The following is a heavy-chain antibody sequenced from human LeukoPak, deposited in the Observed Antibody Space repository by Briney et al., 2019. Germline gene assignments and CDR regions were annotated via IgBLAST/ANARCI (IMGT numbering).Heavy chain of an antibody. CDR3: ARVRGRNAFDI. Sequence: SETLSLTCTVSGGSISSSSYYWGWIRQPPGKGLEWIGYIYYSGSTNYNPSLKSRVTISVDTSKNQFSLKLSSVTAADTAVYYCARVRGRNAFDIWGQGTMVTVSS. V-gene: IGHV4-61*05. CDR2: IYYSGST. J-gene: IGHJ3*02. CDR1: GGSISSSSYY.